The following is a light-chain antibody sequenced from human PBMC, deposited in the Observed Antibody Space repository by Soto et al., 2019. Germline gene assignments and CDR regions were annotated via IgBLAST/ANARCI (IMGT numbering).Light chain of an antibody. CDR1: GSTVGGYNV. Sequence: SAGSKAAAVSGYTGQSDELCWPETGSTVGGYNVVFWYQQDPCNTTKLIIYDVSNRPSGVSNRFSGSKSGNTASLTISGLQAEDEADYYCSSYTSSSTSLWVFGTGTKVTVL. V-gene: IGLV2-14*01. CDR3: SSYTSSSTSLWV. J-gene: IGLJ1*01. CDR2: DVS.